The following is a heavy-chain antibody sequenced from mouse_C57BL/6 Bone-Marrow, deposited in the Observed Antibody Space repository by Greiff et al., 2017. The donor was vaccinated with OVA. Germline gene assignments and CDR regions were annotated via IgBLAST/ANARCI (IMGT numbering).Heavy chain of an antibody. J-gene: IGHJ2*01. V-gene: IGHV5-17*01. CDR2: ISSGSSTI. D-gene: IGHD1-1*01. Sequence: EVKVEESGGGLVKPGGSLKLSCAASGFTFSDYGMHWVRQAPEKGLEWVAYISSGSSTIYYADTVKGRFTISRDNAKNTLFLQMTSLRSEDTAMYYCARGGDYYGYYFDYWGQGTTLTVSS. CDR3: ARGGDYYGYYFDY. CDR1: GFTFSDYG.